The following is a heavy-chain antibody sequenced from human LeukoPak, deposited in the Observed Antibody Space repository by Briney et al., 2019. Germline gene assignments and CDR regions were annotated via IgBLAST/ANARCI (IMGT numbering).Heavy chain of an antibody. D-gene: IGHD3-16*01. J-gene: IGHJ5*02. CDR3: ARVPVGGSFDP. CDR2: IYYSGST. Sequence: SETLSLTCTVSGGSISSYYWSWIRQPPGKGLEWIGYIYYSGSTNYNPSLKSRVTISVDTSKNQFSLKLSSVTAADTAVYYCARVPVGGSFDPWGQGTLVTVSS. CDR1: GGSISSYY. V-gene: IGHV4-59*01.